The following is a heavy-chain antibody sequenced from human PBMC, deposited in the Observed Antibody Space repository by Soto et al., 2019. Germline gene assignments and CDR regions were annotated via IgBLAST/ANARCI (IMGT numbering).Heavy chain of an antibody. J-gene: IGHJ6*02. D-gene: IGHD5-12*01. CDR3: ARHGTSGYDYYYYGMDV. V-gene: IGHV5-51*01. CDR2: IYPRDSDT. CDR1: GYTFTNYW. Sequence: PGESLKISCEASGYTFTNYWIGWVRQMPGTGLEWMGIIYPRDSDTRYSPSFQDQVTMSVDKSIGTAYLQWSSLKASDTAMYYCARHGTSGYDYYYYGMDVWGQGTTVTVSS.